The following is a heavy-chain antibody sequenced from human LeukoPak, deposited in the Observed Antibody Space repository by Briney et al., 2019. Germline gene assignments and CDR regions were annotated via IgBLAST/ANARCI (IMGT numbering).Heavy chain of an antibody. CDR1: GYTLTELS. V-gene: IGHV1-24*01. CDR2: FDPEVGET. CDR3: ATGSHCTNGVCYYYGMDV. D-gene: IGHD2-8*01. J-gene: IGHJ6*02. Sequence: ASVKVSCKVSGYTLTELSMHWVRQAPGKGLEWMGGFDPEVGETIYAQKFQGRVTMTEDTSTDTAYMELSSLRSEDTAVYYCATGSHCTNGVCYYYGMDVWGQGTTVTVSS.